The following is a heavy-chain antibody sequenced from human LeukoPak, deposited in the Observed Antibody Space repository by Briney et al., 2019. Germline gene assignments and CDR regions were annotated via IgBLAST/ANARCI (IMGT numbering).Heavy chain of an antibody. CDR1: GFSLSGNG. D-gene: IGHD6-19*01. CDR2: IWADGSSK. J-gene: IGHJ3*02. V-gene: IGHV3-33*01. CDR3: ARDSGGSPFDI. Sequence: GGSLRLSCAASGFSLSGNGMHWVRQAPGKGLEWVAVIWADGSSKYYADSVKGRFTISRDNSENTLYLQMNSLRAEDTAVYYCARDSGGSPFDIRGQGTMVTVSS.